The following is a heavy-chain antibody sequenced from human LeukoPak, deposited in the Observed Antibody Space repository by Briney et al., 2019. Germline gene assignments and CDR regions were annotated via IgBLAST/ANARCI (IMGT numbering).Heavy chain of an antibody. V-gene: IGHV3-23*01. Sequence: GGSLRLSCAASGFTFSSYAMSWVRQAPGKGLEWVSAISGSGGSTYYADSVKGRFTISRDNSKNTLYLQMNSLRAEDTAIYYCARDKIVGASKFDYWGQGTLVTVSS. CDR2: ISGSGGST. CDR3: ARDKIVGASKFDY. CDR1: GFTFSSYA. D-gene: IGHD1-26*01. J-gene: IGHJ4*02.